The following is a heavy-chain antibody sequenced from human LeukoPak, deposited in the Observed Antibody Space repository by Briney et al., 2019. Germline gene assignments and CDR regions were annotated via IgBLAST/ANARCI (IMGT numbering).Heavy chain of an antibody. V-gene: IGHV3-7*03. Sequence: GGSLRLSCSASGFTFSTYWMSWVRQAPGKGLEWVANMRRDGNEIYYLDSVRGRFTISRDNAKNSLYLQMNSLRAEDTAVYYCASTIATRYFDYWGQGTLVTVSS. CDR1: GFTFSTYW. CDR3: ASTIATRYFDY. CDR2: MRRDGNEI. D-gene: IGHD6-6*01. J-gene: IGHJ4*02.